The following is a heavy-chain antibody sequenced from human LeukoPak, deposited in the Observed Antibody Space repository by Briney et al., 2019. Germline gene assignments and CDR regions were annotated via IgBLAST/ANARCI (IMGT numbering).Heavy chain of an antibody. V-gene: IGHV1-46*01. CDR2: INPTGGST. J-gene: IGHJ6*02. CDR3: ARDYGMDV. Sequence: ASVKVSCKASGYTFPSYFMHWVRQAPGQGLEWMGIINPTGGSTTYAQKFQGRVTMTRDTSTSTAYMELSSLRSEDTAVYYCARDYGMDVWGQGTTVTVSS. CDR1: GYTFPSYF.